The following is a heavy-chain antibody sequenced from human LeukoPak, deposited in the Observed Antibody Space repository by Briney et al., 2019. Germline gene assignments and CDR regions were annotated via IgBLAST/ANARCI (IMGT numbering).Heavy chain of an antibody. Sequence: PSETLSLTCTVSGGSISSGGYYWSWIRQHPGKGLEWIGYIYYSGSTYYNPSLKSRVTISVDTSKNQFSLKLSSVTAADTAVYYCASCSSTSCYANDAFDIWGQGTMVTVSS. J-gene: IGHJ3*02. CDR2: IYYSGST. V-gene: IGHV4-31*03. CDR1: GGSISSGGYY. D-gene: IGHD2-2*01. CDR3: ASCSSTSCYANDAFDI.